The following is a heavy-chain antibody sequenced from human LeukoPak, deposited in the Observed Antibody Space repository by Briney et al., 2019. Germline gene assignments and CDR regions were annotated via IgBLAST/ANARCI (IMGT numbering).Heavy chain of an antibody. Sequence: PGGSLRLSCAASGFTFSNYAMHWVRQAPGKGLEWVSLISSGGTYEYYADSVKGRFTISRDNSKNTLYLQLNSLRAEDTAVYYCARDSTYYYDSGSSGPQYFDNWGQGTLVTVSS. J-gene: IGHJ4*02. CDR2: ISSGGTYE. D-gene: IGHD3-10*01. CDR1: GFTFSNYA. CDR3: ARDSTYYYDSGSSGPQYFDN. V-gene: IGHV3-30*01.